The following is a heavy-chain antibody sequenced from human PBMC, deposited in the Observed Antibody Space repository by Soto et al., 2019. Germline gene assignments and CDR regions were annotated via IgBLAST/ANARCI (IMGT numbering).Heavy chain of an antibody. D-gene: IGHD3-10*01. CDR1: GFTFANYA. J-gene: IGHJ6*02. CDR2: LSNSGGTT. CDR3: ARFEGGASGTYGLDV. Sequence: VQLLESGGGLVQPGGSLGLSCAGSGFTFANYAMSWVRQAPGKGLEWVSVLSNSGGTTYYADSVKGRFTISRDNLKNTLYLQLDSLRAEDTAIYYCARFEGGASGTYGLDVWGQGTTVTVSS. V-gene: IGHV3-23*01.